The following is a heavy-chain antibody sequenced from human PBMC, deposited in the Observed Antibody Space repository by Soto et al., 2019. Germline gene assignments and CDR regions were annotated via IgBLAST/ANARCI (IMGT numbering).Heavy chain of an antibody. J-gene: IGHJ5*02. V-gene: IGHV5-51*01. CDR1: GYIFTSYC. CDR3: ARLVSSRWNLSWFEQ. D-gene: IGHD6-13*01. Sequence: HGESLNISCKCSGYIFTSYCIFFVRQMPGKFLEWMGIIYPGDSDTRYSPSFQGQVTISADKSISTAYLQWSSLKASDTAMYYCARLVSSRWNLSWFEQWGKGHMVNVSS. CDR2: IYPGDSDT.